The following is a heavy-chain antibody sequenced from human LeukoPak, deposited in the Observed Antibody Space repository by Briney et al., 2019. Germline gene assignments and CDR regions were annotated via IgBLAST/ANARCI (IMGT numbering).Heavy chain of an antibody. D-gene: IGHD2-2*01. V-gene: IGHV1-2*06. Sequence: ASVKVSCKASGYIFTDYYIHWVRQAPGQGHEWMGRINPNSGGTNFAQKFQARVTMTSGTSISTAYMEVSGLESDDTAVYYCARARYCYTTSCPLDYWGQGTLVTVSS. CDR2: INPNSGGT. CDR1: GYIFTDYY. CDR3: ARARYCYTTSCPLDY. J-gene: IGHJ4*02.